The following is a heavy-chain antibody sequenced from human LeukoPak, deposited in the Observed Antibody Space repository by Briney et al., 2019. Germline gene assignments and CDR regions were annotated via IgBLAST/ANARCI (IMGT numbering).Heavy chain of an antibody. CDR3: ARHSRSVDYGSGSYTWDY. CDR2: VYYDGST. J-gene: IGHJ4*02. V-gene: IGHV4-39*01. D-gene: IGHD3-10*01. Sequence: SETLSLTCTVSGGSISGSSYYWGWIRQPPGKGLKWIGSVYYDGSTYYNVSLKSRVTISVDTSRNQFSLKLSSVTAADTAVYYCARHSRSVDYGSGSYTWDYWGQGTLVTVSS. CDR1: GGSISGSSYY.